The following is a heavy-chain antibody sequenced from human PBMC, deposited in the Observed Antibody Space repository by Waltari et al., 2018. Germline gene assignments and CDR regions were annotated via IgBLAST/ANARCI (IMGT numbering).Heavy chain of an antibody. CDR1: GYSFPSYR. Sequence: EVQLVQSGAEVKQPGASLKVSCKASGYSFPSYRMGWLRQLPGKGLEWMGIIYPGDSDTRYRPSYQGQVTISADKSISTAYLQWSSLKASDTAMYYCARREVSRDIVDNNFDYWGQGTLVTVSS. CDR3: ARREVSRDIVDNNFDY. D-gene: IGHD5-12*01. CDR2: IYPGDSDT. V-gene: IGHV5-51*01. J-gene: IGHJ4*02.